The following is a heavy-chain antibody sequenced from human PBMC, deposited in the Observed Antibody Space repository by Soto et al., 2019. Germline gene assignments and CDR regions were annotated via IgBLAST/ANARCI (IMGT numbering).Heavy chain of an antibody. CDR1: GGSISGSY. J-gene: IGHJ4*02. Sequence: SETLSLTCSVSGGSISGSYWSWIRQSPGKGLEWLGYVYYTGSANYSPSLRSRVSISVDTSKNEFSLRLSSVTAADTAVYFCARSVAVPGAHIDYWGQGTQVTVSS. D-gene: IGHD6-19*01. CDR3: ARSVAVPGAHIDY. V-gene: IGHV4-59*01. CDR2: VYYTGSA.